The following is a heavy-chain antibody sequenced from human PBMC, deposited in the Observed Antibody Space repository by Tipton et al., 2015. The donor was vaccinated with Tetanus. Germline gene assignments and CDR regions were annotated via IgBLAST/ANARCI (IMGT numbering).Heavy chain of an antibody. V-gene: IGHV4-4*02. CDR3: AVGDTALSSGYFDY. CDR2: IYHSGST. CDR1: GGSISSSNW. D-gene: IGHD5-18*01. J-gene: IGHJ4*02. Sequence: TLSLTCAVSGGSISSSNWWSWVRQPPGQGLEWIGEIYHSGSTNYNPSLKSRVTISVDKSKNQFSLKLSSVTAADTAVYYCAVGDTALSSGYFDYWGQGTLVTVSS.